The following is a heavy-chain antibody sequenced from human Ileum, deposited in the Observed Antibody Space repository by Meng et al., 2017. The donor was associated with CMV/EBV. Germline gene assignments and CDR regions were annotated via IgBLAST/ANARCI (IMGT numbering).Heavy chain of an antibody. J-gene: IGHJ4*02. V-gene: IGHV3-23*01. CDR2: ISYSGDTT. CDR3: AKEWDTTAGGTRGDFDY. Sequence: GGSLRLSWAASGFTFSSNAMSWVRQAPGKGLEWVSAISYSGDTTSYADSVKGRVTISRDNSKNTLYLQMNSLRAEDTAIYYCAKEWDTTAGGTRGDFDYWGQGTLVTVSS. D-gene: IGHD6-13*01. CDR1: GFTFSSNA.